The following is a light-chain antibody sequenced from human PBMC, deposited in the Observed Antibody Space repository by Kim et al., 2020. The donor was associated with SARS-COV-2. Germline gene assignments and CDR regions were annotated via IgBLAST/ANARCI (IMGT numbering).Light chain of an antibody. Sequence: PGSMIIISSSGSSSIVGNNYVSWYQQLPGKAPKLLIYKNDKRPSGVPDRFSGSKSGNSASLATCGLRAEDEADYYCAAWTDSLRGVFGGGTQLTVL. CDR1: SSIVGNNY. CDR3: AAWTDSLRGV. V-gene: IGLV1-47*01. CDR2: KND. J-gene: IGLJ2*01.